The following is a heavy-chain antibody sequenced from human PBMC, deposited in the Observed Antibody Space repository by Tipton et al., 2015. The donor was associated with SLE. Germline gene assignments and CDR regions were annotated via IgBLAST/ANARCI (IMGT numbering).Heavy chain of an antibody. CDR2: IYYSGST. V-gene: IGHV4-59*08. J-gene: IGHJ4*02. Sequence: LRLSCTVSGGSISSYYWSWIRQPPGKGLEWIGYIYYSGSTNYNPSLKSRVTISVHTSKNQFSLKLSSVTAADTAVYYCARQGGPTVTPAVDYWGQGTLVTVSS. D-gene: IGHD4-11*01. CDR1: GGSISSYY. CDR3: ARQGGPTVTPAVDY.